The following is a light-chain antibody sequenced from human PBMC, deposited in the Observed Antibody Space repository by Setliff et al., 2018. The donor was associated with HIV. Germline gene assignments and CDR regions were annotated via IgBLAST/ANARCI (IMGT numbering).Light chain of an antibody. Sequence: QSALTQPASVSGSPGQSITISCIGTGRDIGGYNYVSWYQQHPGKAPKLIIYGVTKRSSGVSNRFSGSKAGTTASLTISGLQAEDGADYYCSSYTSTSAYVFGTGTKSPS. CDR2: GVT. CDR3: SSYTSTSAYV. J-gene: IGLJ1*01. V-gene: IGLV2-14*03. CDR1: GRDIGGYNY.